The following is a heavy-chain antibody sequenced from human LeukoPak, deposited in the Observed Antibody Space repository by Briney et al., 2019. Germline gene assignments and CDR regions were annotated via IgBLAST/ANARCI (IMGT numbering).Heavy chain of an antibody. Sequence: GGSLRLSCAASGFTFDDYAMHWVRQAPGKGLEWVSVISWNSGSIGYADSVKGRFTISRDNAKNSLYLQMNSLRAEDTALYYCAKGGKFGYDSSGYYCWGQGTLVTVSS. D-gene: IGHD3-22*01. CDR1: GFTFDDYA. CDR2: ISWNSGSI. CDR3: AKGGKFGYDSSGYYC. J-gene: IGHJ4*02. V-gene: IGHV3-9*01.